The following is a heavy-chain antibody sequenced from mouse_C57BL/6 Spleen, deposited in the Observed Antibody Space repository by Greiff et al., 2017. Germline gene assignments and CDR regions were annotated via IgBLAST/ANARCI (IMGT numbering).Heavy chain of an antibody. J-gene: IGHJ4*01. D-gene: IGHD2-4*01. CDR3: TRDPYDDDYYAMDY. CDR2: ISSGGDYI. V-gene: IGHV5-9-1*02. CDR1: GFTFSSYA. Sequence: EVKLMESGEGLVKPGGSLKLSCAASGFTFSSYAMSWVRQTPEKRLEWVAYISSGGDYIYYADTVKGRFTISRDNARNTLYLQMSSLKSEDTAMDYCTRDPYDDDYYAMDYWGQGTSVTVSS.